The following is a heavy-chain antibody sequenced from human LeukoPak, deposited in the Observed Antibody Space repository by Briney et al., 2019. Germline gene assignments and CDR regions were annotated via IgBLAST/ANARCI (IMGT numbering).Heavy chain of an antibody. CDR3: ARYTSGVVDY. Sequence: PGGSLRLSCAASAFTFSSYSMNWVRQAPGKGLEWVSSISSSSSYIYYADSVKGRFTISRDNAKNSLYLQMNSLRAEDTAVYYCARYTSGVVDYWGQGTLVTVSS. D-gene: IGHD6-19*01. J-gene: IGHJ4*02. CDR2: ISSSSSYI. CDR1: AFTFSSYS. V-gene: IGHV3-21*01.